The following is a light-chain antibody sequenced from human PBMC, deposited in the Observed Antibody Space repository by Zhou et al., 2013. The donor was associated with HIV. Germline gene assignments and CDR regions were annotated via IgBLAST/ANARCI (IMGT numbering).Light chain of an antibody. CDR2: GTS. CDR3: QQRIT. V-gene: IGKV3D-15*01. Sequence: ETVMAQSPATLSVSPGERVTLSCRASQDITSSLAWYQQRPGQAPRLLIYGTSTRATGVPARFSGSGSGTDFTLTISSLQSEDFAIYYCQQRITFGQGTRLEIK. CDR1: QDITSS. J-gene: IGKJ5*01.